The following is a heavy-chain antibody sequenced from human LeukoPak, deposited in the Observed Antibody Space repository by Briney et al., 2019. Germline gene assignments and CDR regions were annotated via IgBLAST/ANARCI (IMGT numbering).Heavy chain of an antibody. CDR1: GFTFSSYG. CDR3: AKETQEAFDI. CDR2: IWFDGSDK. V-gene: IGHV3-33*06. J-gene: IGHJ3*02. Sequence: GRSLTPSCAASGFTFSSYGMHWVRQAPGKGLDWVAVIWFDGSDKYYADSVKGRFTISRDNSKNTLYLQMNSLRAEDTAVYFCAKETQEAFDIWGQGTLVTVSS.